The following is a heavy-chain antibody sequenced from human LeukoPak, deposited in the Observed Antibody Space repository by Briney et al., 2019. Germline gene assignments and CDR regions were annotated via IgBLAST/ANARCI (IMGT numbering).Heavy chain of an antibody. J-gene: IGHJ4*02. CDR3: ARAAVAGTYYFDY. D-gene: IGHD6-19*01. CDR2: TYYRSKWYN. V-gene: IGHV6-1*01. Sequence: SQTLSLTCAISGDSVSSNSAAWNWIRHSPARGLEWLGRTYYRSKWYNDYATSVKSRITINPNTSKNQFSLQLNSVTPVDTAVYCCARAAVAGTYYFDYWGQGTLVTVSS. CDR1: GDSVSSNSAA.